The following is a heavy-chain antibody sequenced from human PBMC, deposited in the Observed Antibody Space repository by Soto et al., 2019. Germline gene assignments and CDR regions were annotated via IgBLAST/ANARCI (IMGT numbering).Heavy chain of an antibody. J-gene: IGHJ6*02. CDR1: GGSINSSSYF. CDR2: IYYSGST. CDR3: ARGVYYDFWSGYPVAGMDV. Sequence: SETLSLTCSVSGGSINSSSYFWGWVRQPPGKGLEWIGSIYYSGSTYYNPSLRSRVTISVDTSKNQFSLKLSSVTAADTAVYYCARGVYYDFWSGYPVAGMDVWGQGTTVTV. V-gene: IGHV4-39*07. D-gene: IGHD3-3*01.